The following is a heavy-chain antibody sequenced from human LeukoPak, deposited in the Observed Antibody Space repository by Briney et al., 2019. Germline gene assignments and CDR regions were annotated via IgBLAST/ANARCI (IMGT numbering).Heavy chain of an antibody. CDR1: DGSISSYY. CDR2: IYYSGST. J-gene: IGHJ3*02. D-gene: IGHD3-16*01. V-gene: IGHV4-59*01. Sequence: SETLSLTCTVSDGSISSYYWSWIRQPPGKGLEWIGYIYYSGSTNYNPSLKSRVTISVDTSKNQFSLKLSSVTAADTAVYYCARVPPERGDAFDIWGQGTMVTVSS. CDR3: ARVPPERGDAFDI.